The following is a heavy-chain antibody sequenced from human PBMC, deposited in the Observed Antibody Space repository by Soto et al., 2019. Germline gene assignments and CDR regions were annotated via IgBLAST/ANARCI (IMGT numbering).Heavy chain of an antibody. CDR3: VKELSGHSLAES. CDR1: GFIFSNYA. J-gene: IGHJ5*02. D-gene: IGHD5-18*01. Sequence: QPVGSLRLSCVASGFIFSNYAISWLRQVPGKGLEWVSAISGSGGSTYYADSVKGRFTISRDNSKNTLSPQMNSLTVEDSALSFWVKELSGHSLAESWGQGTLVTVSS. V-gene: IGHV3-23*01. CDR2: ISGSGGST.